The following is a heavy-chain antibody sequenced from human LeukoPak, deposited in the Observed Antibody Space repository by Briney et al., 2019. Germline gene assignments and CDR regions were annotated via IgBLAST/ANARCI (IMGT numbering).Heavy chain of an antibody. D-gene: IGHD3-3*01. CDR1: GFSLRTSGVG. V-gene: IGHV2-5*01. CDR3: AHRSVYYDFWSGYPPFDY. CDR2: IYWNDNK. J-gene: IGHJ4*02. Sequence: SGPTLVKPTQTLTLTCTLSGFSLRTSGVGVGWIRQPPGKALEWLALIYWNDNKHYSPSLKNRLTITKDTSKDQVVLTMTNMDPVDTATYYCAHRSVYYDFWSGYPPFDYRGQGTLVTVSS.